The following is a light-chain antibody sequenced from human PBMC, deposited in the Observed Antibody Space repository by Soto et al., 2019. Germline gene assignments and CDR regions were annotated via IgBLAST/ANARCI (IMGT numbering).Light chain of an antibody. J-gene: IGKJ1*01. CDR2: GAS. Sequence: EIVMTQSPATLSVSPGERATLSCRASQSASNNLAWYQKKPGQAPRLLIYGASTRATGIPARFSGSGSGTAFTLNISSLQSEDFAFYYCQQYNNWWTFGQGTRVDIK. CDR3: QQYNNWWT. V-gene: IGKV3-15*01. CDR1: QSASNN.